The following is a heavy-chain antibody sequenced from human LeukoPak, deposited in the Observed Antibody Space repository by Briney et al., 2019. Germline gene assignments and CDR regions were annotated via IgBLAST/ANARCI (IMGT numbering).Heavy chain of an antibody. V-gene: IGHV4-59*08. CDR2: IYYSGST. CDR3: ARGTYYYDSSGYYYVLDY. CDR1: GGSISSYY. D-gene: IGHD3-22*01. J-gene: IGHJ4*02. Sequence: PSETLSLTCTVSGGSISSYYWSWIRQPPGRGREGIGYIYYSGSTNYNPSLKSRVTISVDTSKNQFSLKLSSVTAADTAVYYCARGTYYYDSSGYYYVLDYWGQGTLVTVSS.